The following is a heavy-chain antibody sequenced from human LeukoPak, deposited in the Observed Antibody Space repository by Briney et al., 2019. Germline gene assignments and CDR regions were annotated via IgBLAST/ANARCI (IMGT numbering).Heavy chain of an antibody. CDR1: GGSISSYC. V-gene: IGHV4-59*01. Sequence: SETLSLTCTVSGGSISSYCWSWIRQPPGKGLEWIGYIYYSGSTNYNPSLKSRVTISVDTSKNQFSLKLSSVTAADTAVYYCARGVGSGYPNYYYYGMDVWGQGTTVTVSS. D-gene: IGHD5-12*01. CDR3: ARGVGSGYPNYYYYGMDV. J-gene: IGHJ6*02. CDR2: IYYSGST.